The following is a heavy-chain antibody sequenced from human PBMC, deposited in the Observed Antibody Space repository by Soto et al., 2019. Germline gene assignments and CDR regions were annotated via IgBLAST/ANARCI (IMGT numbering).Heavy chain of an antibody. V-gene: IGHV4-31*03. CDR1: GGSISSGGYY. D-gene: IGHD7-27*01. CDR2: IYYNEDT. J-gene: IGHJ4*02. Sequence: QVQLQESGPGLVKPSQTLSLTCTVSGGSISSGGYYWSWIRQHPGKGLEWIGYIYYNEDTYYNPSLKGRVSISIDTSKNLFSLRLTSVTAADTAVYYCARSHRDNWGSPDYFDYWGQGTLVTVSS. CDR3: ARSHRDNWGSPDYFDY.